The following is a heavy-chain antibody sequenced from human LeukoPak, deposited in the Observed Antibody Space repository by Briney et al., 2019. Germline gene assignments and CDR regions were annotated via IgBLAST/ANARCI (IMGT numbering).Heavy chain of an antibody. CDR1: GFTFSSYA. CDR3: AKEGGGYCSSTSCYPEYFQH. V-gene: IGHV3-23*01. J-gene: IGHJ1*01. Sequence: GGSLRLSCAASGFTFSSYAMSWVRQAPGKGLEWVSAISGSGGSTYYADSVKGRFTISRDNSKNTLYLQMNSLRAEDTAVYYCAKEGGGYCSSTSCYPEYFQHWGQGTLVTVSS. CDR2: ISGSGGST. D-gene: IGHD2-2*01.